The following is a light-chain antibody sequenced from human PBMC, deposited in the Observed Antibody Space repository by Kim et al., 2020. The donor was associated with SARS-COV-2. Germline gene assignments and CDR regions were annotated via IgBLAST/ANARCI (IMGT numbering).Light chain of an antibody. Sequence: KTVTLACTGSGGSIASNYVQWFQQRPGRAPTTVIYEDDQRPSGVPDRFSGSIDSSSNSASLTISGLKTEDEADYYCQSYDSNNHVVFGGGTQLTVL. CDR1: GGSIASNY. V-gene: IGLV6-57*02. J-gene: IGLJ2*01. CDR3: QSYDSNNHVV. CDR2: EDD.